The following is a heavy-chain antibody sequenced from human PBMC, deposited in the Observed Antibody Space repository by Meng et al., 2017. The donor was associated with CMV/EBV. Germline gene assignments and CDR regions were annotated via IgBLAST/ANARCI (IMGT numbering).Heavy chain of an antibody. D-gene: IGHD2-2*01. J-gene: IGHJ6*02. CDR3: ARDGGGYCSSTSCQDPYYYYGMDV. Sequence: ASVKVSCKASGYTFTSYDINWVRQATGQGLEWMGWMNPNSGNTGYAQKFQGRVTITRNTSISTAYMELSSLRSEDTAVHYCARDGGGYCSSTSCQDPYYYYGMDVWGQGTTVTVSS. CDR1: GYTFTSYD. CDR2: MNPNSGNT. V-gene: IGHV1-8*03.